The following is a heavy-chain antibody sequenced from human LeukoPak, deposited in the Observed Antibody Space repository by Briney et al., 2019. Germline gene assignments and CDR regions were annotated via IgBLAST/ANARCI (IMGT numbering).Heavy chain of an antibody. CDR2: IYYSGST. V-gene: IGHV4-59*01. CDR3: ARRMVRGVLGAFGI. D-gene: IGHD3-10*01. Sequence: SETLSLTCTVSGGSISSYYWSWIRQPPGKGLEWIGYIYYSGSTNYNPSLKSRVTISVDTSKNQFSLKLSSVTAADTAVYYCARRMVRGVLGAFGIWGQGTMVTVSS. J-gene: IGHJ3*02. CDR1: GGSISSYY.